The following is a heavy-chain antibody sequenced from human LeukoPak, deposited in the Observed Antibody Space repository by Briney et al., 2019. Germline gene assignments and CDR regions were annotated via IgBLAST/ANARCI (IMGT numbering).Heavy chain of an antibody. CDR3: APSLVHHYYGSGRRFLVMDV. CDR2: TYWDDDK. Sequence: SAPTLVKPTQTLTRTFTFCGFSLSTSGVGVGWIRQPPGRALEWLAHTYWDDDKRYLPSLKSRFTITTDTSKNQVVLTMTNMDPVDTATYYCAPSLVHHYYGSGRRFLVMDVWGKGTTVTVSS. J-gene: IGHJ6*03. CDR1: GFSLSTSGVG. V-gene: IGHV2-5*02. D-gene: IGHD3-10*01.